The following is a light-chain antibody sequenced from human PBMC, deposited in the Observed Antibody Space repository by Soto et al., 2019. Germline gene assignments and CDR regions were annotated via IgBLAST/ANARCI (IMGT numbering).Light chain of an antibody. CDR2: GAS. CDR1: QSVSSSY. CDR3: QQYGSSQT. J-gene: IGKJ1*01. V-gene: IGKV3-20*01. Sequence: EIVLTQSPGTLSLSPGERATLSCRASQSVSSSYLAWCQQKPGQAPRLLIYGASSRATGIPDRFSGSGSGTDFTLTISRLAPEDFAVYYCQQYGSSQTFGQGTKVDI.